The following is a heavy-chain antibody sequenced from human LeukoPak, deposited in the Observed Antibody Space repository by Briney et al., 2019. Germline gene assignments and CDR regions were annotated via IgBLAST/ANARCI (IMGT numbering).Heavy chain of an antibody. J-gene: IGHJ5*02. V-gene: IGHV4-30-4*01. D-gene: IGHD3-22*01. CDR2: MYYSGST. CDR3: ARPYYYDSRIDP. Sequence: SQTLSLTCAVSGGSISSGDYYWSWIRQPPGKGLEWIGYMYYSGSTYYNPSLKSRVTISLDTSKNQFSLKLSSVTAADTAVYYCARPYYYDSRIDPWGQGTLVTVSS. CDR1: GGSISSGDYY.